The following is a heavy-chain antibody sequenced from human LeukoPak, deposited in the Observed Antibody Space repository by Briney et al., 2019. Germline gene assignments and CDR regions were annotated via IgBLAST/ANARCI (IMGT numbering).Heavy chain of an antibody. CDR3: ARHRVYGYYFDY. CDR2: INTDGSST. D-gene: IGHD3-10*01. V-gene: IGHV3-74*01. J-gene: IGHJ4*02. CDR1: GFTFSSYW. Sequence: GGSLRLSCAASGFTFSSYWMHWVRQAPGKGLVWVSRINTDGSSTSYADSVKGRFTISRDNAKNTLYLLMSSLGAEDTAVYYCARHRVYGYYFDYWGQGTLVTVSS.